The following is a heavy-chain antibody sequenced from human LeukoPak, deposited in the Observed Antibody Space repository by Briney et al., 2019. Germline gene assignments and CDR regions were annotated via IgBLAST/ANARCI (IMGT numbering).Heavy chain of an antibody. CDR2: ISRNGDST. V-gene: IGHV3-23*01. D-gene: IGHD3-10*01. J-gene: IGHJ4*02. CDR3: ARKGLGFGGLDY. CDR1: GFTFSNFV. Sequence: GGSLRLSCAASGFTFSNFVMSWVRQAPGKGLEWVSGISRNGDSTYYADSVKGRFTISRDNSKNTLYPQMNSLRAEDTAVYYCARKGLGFGGLDYWGQGTLVTVSS.